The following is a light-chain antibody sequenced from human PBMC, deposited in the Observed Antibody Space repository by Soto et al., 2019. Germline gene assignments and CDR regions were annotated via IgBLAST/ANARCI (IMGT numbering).Light chain of an antibody. Sequence: IQMTQSPSTLSASVGYRVTITCRASQSISSWLAWYQQKXGKAPKLLIYQASSLESGVPSRFSGSGSGTEFTLTISSLQPDDFETYYCQQYNSYSGTFGQGTKVDIK. CDR2: QAS. CDR1: QSISSW. CDR3: QQYNSYSGT. V-gene: IGKV1-5*03. J-gene: IGKJ1*01.